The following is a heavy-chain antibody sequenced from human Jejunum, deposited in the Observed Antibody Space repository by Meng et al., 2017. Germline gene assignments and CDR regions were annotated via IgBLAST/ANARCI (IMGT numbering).Heavy chain of an antibody. V-gene: IGHV4-4*02. Sequence: QGQPQESGRGLPKPSGPRPLTCGVSGGSISSSDWWRWVRQPPGKGLEWIGEIHHSGSTNYNPSLKSRVTISVDKSKNQFSLKLSSVTAADTAVYYCAREWSGSFRHFDYWGQGTLVTVSS. CDR2: IHHSGST. J-gene: IGHJ4*02. D-gene: IGHD3-16*02. CDR3: AREWSGSFRHFDY. CDR1: GGSISSSDW.